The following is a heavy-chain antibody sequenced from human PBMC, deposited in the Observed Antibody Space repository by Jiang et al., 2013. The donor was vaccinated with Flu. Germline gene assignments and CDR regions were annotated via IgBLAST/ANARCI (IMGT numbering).Heavy chain of an antibody. Sequence: QLVESGGGLIQPGGSLRLSCAASGFTVSSNYLSWVRQAPGKGLEWVSLIYSGDNTDYADSVKGRFTISRDNSKNTLYLQMNSLGAEDTAVYYCARVDGSTGYYYHYGMDVWGQGTTVTVSS. D-gene: IGHD3-10*01. CDR1: GFTVSSNY. CDR3: ARVDGSTGYYYHYGMDV. J-gene: IGHJ6*02. V-gene: IGHV3-53*01. CDR2: IYSGDNT.